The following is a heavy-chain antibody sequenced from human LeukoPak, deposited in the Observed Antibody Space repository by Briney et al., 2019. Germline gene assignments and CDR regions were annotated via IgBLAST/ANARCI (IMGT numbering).Heavy chain of an antibody. V-gene: IGHV3-23*01. CDR2: ISGSGGST. D-gene: IGHD2-21*01. CDR1: GFTFSSYA. Sequence: GGSLRLSCAASGFTFSSYAMSWVRQAPGKGLEWVSAISGSGGSTYYADSVKGRFTISRDNSKNTLYLQMNSLRVEDAAVYYCARAPVTSCRGAYCYPFDYWGQGTLVTVSS. CDR3: ARAPVTSCRGAYCYPFDY. J-gene: IGHJ4*02.